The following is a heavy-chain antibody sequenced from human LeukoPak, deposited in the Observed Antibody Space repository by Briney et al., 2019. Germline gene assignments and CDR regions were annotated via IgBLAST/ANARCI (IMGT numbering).Heavy chain of an antibody. CDR2: INPNSGGT. CDR1: TFTFTVYY. V-gene: IGHV1-2*02. D-gene: IGHD3-22*01. J-gene: IGHJ6*02. CDR3: ARNLLVVSASHYFYGLDV. Sequence: ASVTVSCKASTFTFTVYYIHWLRLAPGEGLEWMGWINPNSGGTVYSQKFQGRVTMTRDTPTSTAFMELSRLRSDDTAVYFCARNLLVVSASHYFYGLDVWGQGTALTVS.